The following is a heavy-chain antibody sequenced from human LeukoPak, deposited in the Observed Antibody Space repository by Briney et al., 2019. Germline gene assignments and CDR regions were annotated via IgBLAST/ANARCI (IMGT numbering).Heavy chain of an antibody. V-gene: IGHV4-34*01. CDR2: INHSGST. J-gene: IGHJ3*02. Sequence: SETLSLTCAVYGGSFSGYYWSWIRQPPGKGLEWIGEINHSGSTNYNPSLKSRVTISVDTSKNQFSLKLSSVTAADTAVYYCARSVRDFWSGPHDAFDIWGQGTMVTVSS. D-gene: IGHD3-3*01. CDR1: GGSFSGYY. CDR3: ARSVRDFWSGPHDAFDI.